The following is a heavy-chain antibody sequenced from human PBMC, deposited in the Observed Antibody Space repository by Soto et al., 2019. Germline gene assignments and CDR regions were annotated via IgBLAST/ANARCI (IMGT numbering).Heavy chain of an antibody. CDR2: VKEDGSEK. CDR1: GFTRSVDD. V-gene: IGHV3-7*01. Sequence: PGGSLRLSCAASGFTRSVDDMSWVRQTPGKGLEWVANVKEDGSEKYYADSVKGRFTISRDNAKNSLYLQMNSLRAEDTAVYYFTKDSYSTKIVVRFDYWGHGTLDTVSS. D-gene: IGHD3-22*01. CDR3: TKDSYSTKIVVRFDY. J-gene: IGHJ4*01.